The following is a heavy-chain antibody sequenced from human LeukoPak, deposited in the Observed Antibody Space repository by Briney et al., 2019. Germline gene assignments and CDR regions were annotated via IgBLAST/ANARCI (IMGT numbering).Heavy chain of an antibody. Sequence: SETLSLTCAVSGGSISSGGYSWSWIRQPPGKGLEWIGYIYHSGSTYYNPSLKSRVTISVDRSKNQFSLKLSSVTAADTAVYYCARSGIAAAGGAFDIWGQGTMVTVSS. D-gene: IGHD6-13*01. CDR2: IYHSGST. J-gene: IGHJ3*02. CDR3: ARSGIAAAGGAFDI. V-gene: IGHV4-30-2*01. CDR1: GGSISSGGYS.